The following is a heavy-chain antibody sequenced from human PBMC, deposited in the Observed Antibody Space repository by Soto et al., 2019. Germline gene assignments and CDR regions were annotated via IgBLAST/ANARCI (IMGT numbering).Heavy chain of an antibody. V-gene: IGHV3-48*01. CDR2: ISSSSSTI. CDR1: GFTFSSYS. Sequence: GGSLRLSCAASGFTFSSYSMNWVRQAPGKGLEWVSYISSSSSTIYYADSVKGRFTISRDNAKNSLYLQMNSLRAEDTAVYYCARDQRGVGYGDYINVRAFDIWGQGTMVTVSS. J-gene: IGHJ3*02. CDR3: ARDQRGVGYGDYINVRAFDI. D-gene: IGHD4-17*01.